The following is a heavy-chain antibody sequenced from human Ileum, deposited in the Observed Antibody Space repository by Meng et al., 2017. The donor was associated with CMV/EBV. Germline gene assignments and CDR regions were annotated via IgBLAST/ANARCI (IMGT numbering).Heavy chain of an antibody. CDR1: GFAFSSNV. D-gene: IGHD3-9*01. CDR2: ISGSGANS. CDR3: AKDRYFEPAHFDY. V-gene: IGHV3-23*01. J-gene: IGHJ4*02. Sequence: GESLKISCAASGFAFSSNVMNWVRRAPGKGLEWVAAISGSGANSYYAESVKGRATISRDNSKNTLLLELNGLRAEDTAVYYCAKDRYFEPAHFDYWGQGTLVTVSS.